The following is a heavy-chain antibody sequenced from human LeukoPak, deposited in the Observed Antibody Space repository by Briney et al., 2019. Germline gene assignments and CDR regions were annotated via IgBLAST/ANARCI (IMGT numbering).Heavy chain of an antibody. J-gene: IGHJ4*02. Sequence: SETLSLTCSVSGGSISSSSYYWGWIRQPPGKGLEWIGSVHYSGTTYYNTSLKSRVTISIDASKNQFSLKLSSVTAADTAVYYCARHFDYWGQGIMVTV. CDR3: ARHFDY. V-gene: IGHV4-39*01. CDR1: GGSISSSSYY. CDR2: VHYSGTT.